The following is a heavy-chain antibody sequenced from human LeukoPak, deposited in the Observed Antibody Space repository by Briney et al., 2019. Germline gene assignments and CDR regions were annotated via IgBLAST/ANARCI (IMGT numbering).Heavy chain of an antibody. V-gene: IGHV3-30-3*01. J-gene: IGHJ6*02. CDR1: GFTFSSYA. D-gene: IGHD5-18*01. CDR3: ARDSRSWIQLWPYYYYGMDV. Sequence: GRSLRLSCAASGFTFSSYAMHWVRQAPGKGLEWVAVISYDGSNKYYADSVKGRFTISRDNSKNTPYLQMNSLRAEDTAVYYCARDSRSWIQLWPYYYYGMDVWGQGTTVTVSS. CDR2: ISYDGSNK.